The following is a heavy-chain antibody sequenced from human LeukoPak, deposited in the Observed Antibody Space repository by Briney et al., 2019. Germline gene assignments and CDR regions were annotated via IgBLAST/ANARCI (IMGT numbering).Heavy chain of an antibody. J-gene: IGHJ4*02. Sequence: PSETLSLTCTVSGGSISSYYWSWIRRPPGKGLEWIGYIYYSGSTNYNPSLKSRVTISVDTSKNQFSLKLSSVTAADTAVYYCARVSNYDLVWIDYWGQGTLVTVSS. CDR3: ARVSNYDLVWIDY. V-gene: IGHV4-59*01. D-gene: IGHD4-11*01. CDR1: GGSISSYY. CDR2: IYYSGST.